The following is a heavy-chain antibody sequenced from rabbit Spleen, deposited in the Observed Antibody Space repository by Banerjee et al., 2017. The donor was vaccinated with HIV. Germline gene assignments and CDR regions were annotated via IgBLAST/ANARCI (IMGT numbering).Heavy chain of an antibody. V-gene: IGHV1S40*01. CDR1: GFDFIASYW. D-gene: IGHD1-1*01. CDR2: IASADGST. CDR3: ARDLVAVIGWNFNL. Sequence: QSLEESGGDLVKPGASLTLTCTASGFDFIASYWICWVRQAPGKGPEWIACIASADGSTYYASWAKGRFTISKTSSTTVTLQMTSLTAADTATYFCARDLVAVIGWNFNLWGPGTLVT. J-gene: IGHJ4*01.